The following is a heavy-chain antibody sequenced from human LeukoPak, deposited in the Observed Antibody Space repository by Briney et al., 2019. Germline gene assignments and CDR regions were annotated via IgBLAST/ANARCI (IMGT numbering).Heavy chain of an antibody. CDR2: INAGNGNT. CDR3: AGGGPRIIYDSSGYYNY. Sequence: ASGKVSCKASGYTFTSYAMHWVRQAPGQRLEWMGWINAGNGNTKYSQKFQGRVTITRATSASTAYLELSSLRSEDTAVYYCAGGGPRIIYDSSGYYNYWGQGTLVTVSS. J-gene: IGHJ4*02. CDR1: GYTFTSYA. V-gene: IGHV1-3*01. D-gene: IGHD3-22*01.